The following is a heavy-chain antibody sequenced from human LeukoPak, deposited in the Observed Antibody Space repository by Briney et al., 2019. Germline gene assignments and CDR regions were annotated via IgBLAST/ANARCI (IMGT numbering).Heavy chain of an antibody. V-gene: IGHV5-51*01. CDR2: IYPGDFDT. CDR1: GYIFPSYW. J-gene: IGHJ4*02. CDR3: GRLSGYYDSTSGYFDS. Sequence: GASLQISCQGSGYIFPSYWIGWVRPLPGKGLEWMGIIYPGDFDTRYSPSFQGQVTISAYKSINTAYLQWSSLQASDTAMYYCGRLSGYYDSTSGYFDSWGQGTLLTVSS. D-gene: IGHD3-22*01.